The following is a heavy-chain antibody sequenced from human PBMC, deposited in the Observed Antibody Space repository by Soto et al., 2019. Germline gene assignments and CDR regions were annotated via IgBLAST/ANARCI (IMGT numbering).Heavy chain of an antibody. CDR3: ARGLATVELDH. CDR1: GGSLSRYY. Sequence: QVQLQESGPGLVKPSETLSLICTVSGGSLSRYYCSWIRQPPGKGLVWIGYMYYSGHSNYNPSLKSRVTMSVDTSKNQCSLQLTSVTAADTAVYYCARGLATVELDHWGQGTLVTVSS. J-gene: IGHJ4*02. D-gene: IGHD4-4*01. CDR2: MYYSGHS. V-gene: IGHV4-59*01.